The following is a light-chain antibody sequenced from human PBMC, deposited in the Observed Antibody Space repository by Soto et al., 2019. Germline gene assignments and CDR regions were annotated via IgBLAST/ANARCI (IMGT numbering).Light chain of an antibody. CDR1: QSVRTN. J-gene: IGKJ1*01. CDR2: YSA. CDR3: QQEADWWQT. Sequence: VTQFADTVSVPHGDTVTLSCGASQSVRTNLAWYQQRPGQEARLLIHYSATSASDILPRFCGSGSGTTFTPVISSLQSEDFAVDYCQQEADWWQTFGEGTKVDI. V-gene: IGKV3D-15*01.